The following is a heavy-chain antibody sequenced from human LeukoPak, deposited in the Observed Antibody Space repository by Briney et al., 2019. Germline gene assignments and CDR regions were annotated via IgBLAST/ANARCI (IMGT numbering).Heavy chain of an antibody. J-gene: IGHJ4*02. CDR2: ISAYNGNT. CDR1: GYTFGRYG. V-gene: IGHV1-18*01. Sequence: ASVKVSCKASGYTFGRYGIGWVRQAPGQGLEWMGWISAYNGNTNYAQKLQGRVTLTTDTSTTTAYMELRSLRSDDTAVYYCTRAHGFDSSGYSEAYFDDWGQGTLVTVSS. CDR3: TRAHGFDSSGYSEAYFDD. D-gene: IGHD3-22*01.